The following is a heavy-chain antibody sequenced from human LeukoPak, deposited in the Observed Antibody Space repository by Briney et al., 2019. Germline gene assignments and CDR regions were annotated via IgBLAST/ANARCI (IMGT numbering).Heavy chain of an antibody. CDR1: GFTFSSYG. CDR3: ARGAYDILTGSQPLYYFDY. D-gene: IGHD3-9*01. CDR2: IRYDESNK. V-gene: IGHV3-30*02. J-gene: IGHJ4*02. Sequence: GGSLRLSCVTSGFTFSSYGMHWVRQAPGKGLEWVAFIRYDESNKYYADSVKGRFTISRDNSKNTLYLQMNSLRAADTAVYYCARGAYDILTGSQPLYYFDYWGQGTLVTVSS.